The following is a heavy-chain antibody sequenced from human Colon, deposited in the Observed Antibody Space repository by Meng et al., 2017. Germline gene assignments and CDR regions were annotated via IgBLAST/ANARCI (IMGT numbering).Heavy chain of an antibody. J-gene: IGHJ4*02. Sequence: SCAISGDSVSSDSAAWNWIRQSPSRGLEWLGRTFYRSKWYNDYAASVRSRITVSPDTSKNQFSLALNSVTPEDTAVYYCAREGTLVRGVINHLDYWGKGKLVT. CDR2: TFYRSKWYN. D-gene: IGHD3-10*01. CDR3: AREGTLVRGVINHLDY. CDR1: GDSVSSDSAA. V-gene: IGHV6-1*01.